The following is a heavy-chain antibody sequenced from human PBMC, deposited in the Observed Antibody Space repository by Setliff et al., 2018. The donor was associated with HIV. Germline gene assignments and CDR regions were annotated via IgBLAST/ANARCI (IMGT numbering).Heavy chain of an antibody. V-gene: IGHV1-2*02. J-gene: IGHJ3*02. CDR2: INPNSDDT. D-gene: IGHD1-7*01. Sequence: SVKVSCKASGYKFTGYYLQWVRQAPGQGLEWMAWINPNSDDTRIAQKVEGRVTMTWDTSLTTAYMELSSLRSDDTALYYCGTYPPNWNYGAAAFDIWGQGTLFTVS. CDR1: GYKFTGYY. CDR3: GTYPPNWNYGAAAFDI.